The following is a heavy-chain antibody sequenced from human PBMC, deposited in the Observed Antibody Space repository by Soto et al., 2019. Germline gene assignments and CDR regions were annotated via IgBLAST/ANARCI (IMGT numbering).Heavy chain of an antibody. CDR1: GEPFSAYY. Sequence: SETLSLTCAVYGEPFSAYYWSWIRQPPGKGLEWIGSIYYSGSTYYNPSLKSRVTISVDTSKNQFSLKLSSVTAADTAVYYCARGFPTVVTVDYWGQGTLVTVSS. J-gene: IGHJ4*02. CDR3: ARGFPTVVTVDY. D-gene: IGHD4-17*01. CDR2: IYYSGST. V-gene: IGHV4-34*01.